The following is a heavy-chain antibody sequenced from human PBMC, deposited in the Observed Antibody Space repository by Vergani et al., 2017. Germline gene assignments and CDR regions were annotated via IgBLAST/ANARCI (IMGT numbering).Heavy chain of an antibody. Sequence: EVQLVESGGHLVQPGGSLRLSCAASGFTFNKYWMSWVRQAPGKGLEWVANINEDGRKQYYVDSVRGRFTISRDNTRKSLYLQMISLRAEDTAMYFCARGLWDCTHIRCSPPSYWGQGTQVTVSS. CDR3: ARGLWDCTHIRCSPPSY. CDR2: INEDGRKQ. J-gene: IGHJ4*02. CDR1: GFTFNKYW. D-gene: IGHD2-8*01. V-gene: IGHV3-7*01.